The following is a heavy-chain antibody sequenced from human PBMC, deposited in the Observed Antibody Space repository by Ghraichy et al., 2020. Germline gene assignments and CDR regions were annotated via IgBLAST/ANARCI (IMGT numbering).Heavy chain of an antibody. D-gene: IGHD4-17*01. V-gene: IGHV4-59*01. J-gene: IGHJ3*02. CDR3: SRVDYGKCSYDAFDI. CDR1: DGSISSYY. Sequence: SETLSLTCTVSDGSISSYYWSWIRQPPGKGLEWIGYIYHSGSTNYNPSLKSRVTISVDTSKNQFSLKLSSVTAADTAVYYCSRVDYGKCSYDAFDIWGQGTMVTVSS. CDR2: IYHSGST.